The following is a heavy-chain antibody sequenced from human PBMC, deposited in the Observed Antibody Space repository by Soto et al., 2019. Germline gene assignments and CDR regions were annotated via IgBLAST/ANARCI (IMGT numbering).Heavy chain of an antibody. CDR2: IYYSGST. CDR1: GGSISSGGYY. D-gene: IGHD3-22*01. Sequence: QVQLQESGPGLVKPSQTLSLTCTVSGGSISSGGYYWSWIRQHPGKGLEWIGYIYYSGSTYYNPSLKSRVTISVDTSKNQFSLKLGSVTAADTAVYYCARSYDSSGYYQYYFDYWGQGTLVTVSS. V-gene: IGHV4-31*03. J-gene: IGHJ4*02. CDR3: ARSYDSSGYYQYYFDY.